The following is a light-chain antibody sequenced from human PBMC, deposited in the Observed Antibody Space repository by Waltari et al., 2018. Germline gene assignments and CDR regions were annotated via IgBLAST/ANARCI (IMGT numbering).Light chain of an antibody. Sequence: QPVLTQPPSSSASPGDSARLTCTLPSVINVGDFIIYWSQQKPGSPPRFLRYYKSDSEKAQGSGVPSRFSGSKDASANAGILLISGLQSEDEADYYCMFWPNNVWVFGGGTKLTVL. CDR2: YKSDSEK. CDR1: SVINVGDFI. J-gene: IGLJ3*02. CDR3: MFWPNNVWV. V-gene: IGLV5-37*01.